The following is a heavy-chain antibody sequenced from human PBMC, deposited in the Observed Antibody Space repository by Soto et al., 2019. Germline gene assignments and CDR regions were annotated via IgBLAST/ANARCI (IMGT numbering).Heavy chain of an antibody. CDR1: GFTFSSYG. D-gene: IGHD3-3*01. CDR2: IWYDGSNK. J-gene: IGHJ4*02. Sequence: GGSRRLSCAASGFTFSSYGMHWVRQAPGKGLEWVAVIWYDGSNKYYADSVKGRFTISRDNSKNTLYLQMNSLRAEDTAVYYCARGAFEIFGYFDYWGQGTLVTVSS. V-gene: IGHV3-33*01. CDR3: ARGAFEIFGYFDY.